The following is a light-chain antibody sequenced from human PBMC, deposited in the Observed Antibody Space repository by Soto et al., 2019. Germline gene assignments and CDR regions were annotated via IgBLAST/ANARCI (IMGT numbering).Light chain of an antibody. Sequence: QSVLTQPPSASGTPGQRVTISCSGSSSNIGSNTVNWYQQLPGTAPKLLIYSNNQRPSGVPDRFSGSKSGTSASLAFSGFHSEDEADYYCAAWDDSLNGYVFGTGTKVTV. J-gene: IGLJ1*01. V-gene: IGLV1-44*01. CDR1: SSNIGSNT. CDR2: SNN. CDR3: AAWDDSLNGYV.